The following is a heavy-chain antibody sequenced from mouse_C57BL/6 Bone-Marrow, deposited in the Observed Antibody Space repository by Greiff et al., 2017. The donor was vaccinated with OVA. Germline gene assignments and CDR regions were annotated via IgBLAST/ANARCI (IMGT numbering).Heavy chain of an antibody. J-gene: IGHJ3*01. CDR3: TRDGLFAD. CDR2: VSSGGDYI. Sequence: EVKLVESGEGLVKPGGSLKLSCAASGFTFSSYALSWVRLTPEKRLEWVAYVSSGGDYIYYADTVKGRFTISRDNARNTLYLQMSSLKSEDTAMYYCTRDGLFADWGQGTLVTVSA. CDR1: GFTFSSYA. D-gene: IGHD2-3*01. V-gene: IGHV5-9-1*02.